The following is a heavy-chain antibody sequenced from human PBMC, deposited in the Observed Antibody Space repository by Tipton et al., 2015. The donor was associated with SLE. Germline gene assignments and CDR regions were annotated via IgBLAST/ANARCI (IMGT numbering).Heavy chain of an antibody. J-gene: IGHJ3*02. CDR2: ISWNSGDI. CDR1: GFIFGDYA. V-gene: IGHV3-9*01. Sequence: SLRLSCAASGFIFGDYAMHWVRQAPGKGLEWVSGISWNSGDIGYADSVKGRFTISRDNTKNSLYLQMNSLRGEDTAVYYCARGGYNAAFDIWGQGTMVTVSS. CDR3: ARGGYNAAFDI. D-gene: IGHD5-24*01.